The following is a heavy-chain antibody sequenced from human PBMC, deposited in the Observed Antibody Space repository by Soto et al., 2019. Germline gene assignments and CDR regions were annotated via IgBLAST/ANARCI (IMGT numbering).Heavy chain of an antibody. V-gene: IGHV1-69*13. CDR3: ASDSLLSYYYDSSGYSQKYNWFDP. CDR2: IIPIFGTA. CDR1: GGTFSSYA. J-gene: IGHJ5*02. D-gene: IGHD3-22*01. Sequence: SVKVSCKASGGTFSSYAISWVRQAPGQGLEWMGGIIPIFGTANYAQKFQGRVTITADESTSTAYMELSSLRSEDTAVYYCASDSLLSYYYDSSGYSQKYNWFDPWGKETLVPFS.